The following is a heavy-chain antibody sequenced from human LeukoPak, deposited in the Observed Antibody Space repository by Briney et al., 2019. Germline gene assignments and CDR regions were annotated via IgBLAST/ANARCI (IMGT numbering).Heavy chain of an antibody. CDR2: INPNSGGT. D-gene: IGHD5-12*01. J-gene: IGHJ4*02. Sequence: ASVKVSCKASGYTLTGYYMHWVRQAPGQGLEWMGWINPNSGGTNYAQKFQGRVTMTRDTSISTAYMELSRLRSDDTAVYYCARAEDIVATIFDYWGQGTLVTVSS. V-gene: IGHV1-2*02. CDR1: GYTLTGYY. CDR3: ARAEDIVATIFDY.